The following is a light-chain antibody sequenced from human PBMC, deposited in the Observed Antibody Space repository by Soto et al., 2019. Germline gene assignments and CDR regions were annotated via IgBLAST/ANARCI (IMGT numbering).Light chain of an antibody. J-gene: IGKJ2*01. V-gene: IGKV4-1*01. Sequence: DIVMTQSPDSLAVSLGERATINCKSSQSVLYSSNNKNYLAWYQQKPGQPPKLLIYWASTRESGVPDRFSGSGSGTDFTLTISSLQAEDVAVYYCQQYYTTPPMYTFGQGSKV. CDR2: WAS. CDR1: QSVLYSSNNKNY. CDR3: QQYYTTPPMYT.